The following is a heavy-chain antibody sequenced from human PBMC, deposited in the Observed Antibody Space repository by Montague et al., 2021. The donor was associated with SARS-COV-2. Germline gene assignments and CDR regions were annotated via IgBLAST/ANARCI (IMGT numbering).Heavy chain of an antibody. CDR3: ARDKGAATPFDP. CDR1: GFTFSNHW. Sequence: SLRLPSAASGFTFSNHWMHWVRQPPGKGLVWVSRITTDATNTAYADSVKGRFTVSRDNAKNTLYLQMNSLRVEDTAVYYCARDKGAATPFDPWGQGTLVTVSS. D-gene: IGHD4/OR15-4a*01. J-gene: IGHJ5*02. V-gene: IGHV3-74*03. CDR2: ITTDATNT.